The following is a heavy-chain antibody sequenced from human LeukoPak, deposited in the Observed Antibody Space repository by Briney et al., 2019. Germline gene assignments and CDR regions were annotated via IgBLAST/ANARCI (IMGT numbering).Heavy chain of an antibody. D-gene: IGHD3-3*01. V-gene: IGHV4-39*01. CDR2: IYSSGST. CDR1: GGSISSSSYY. Sequence: SETLSLTCTVSGGSISSSSYYWGWMRQPPGKGLEWIGSIYSSGSTYYNPSLKSRVTISVDTSKNQFSLKLSSVTAADTAVYYCATNEWSGYYFDYWGQGTLVPVSS. J-gene: IGHJ4*02. CDR3: ATNEWSGYYFDY.